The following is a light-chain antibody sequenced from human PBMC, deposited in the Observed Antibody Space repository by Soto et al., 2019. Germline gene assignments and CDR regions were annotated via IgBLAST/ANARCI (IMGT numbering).Light chain of an antibody. CDR3: QVWDNSGDHPDV. Sequence: SYELTQPPSVSVAPGKTANITCGGNNIGSKSVHWYQQKPGQAPVLVIYYDTDRPSGIPERFSGSNSGNTATLTISRVEAGDEADYYCQVWDNSGDHPDVFGTGTKVTVL. V-gene: IGLV3-21*04. CDR1: NIGSKS. J-gene: IGLJ1*01. CDR2: YDT.